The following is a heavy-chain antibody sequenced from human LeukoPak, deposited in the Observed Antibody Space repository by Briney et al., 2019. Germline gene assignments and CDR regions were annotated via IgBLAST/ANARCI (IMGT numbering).Heavy chain of an antibody. D-gene: IGHD3-16*01. Sequence: RTSETLSLTCSASGGSISSYYWTWIRQPPWKGLEWIGYRYYSGSTTYNPSLKSRVTISVDTSKSQFSLKLISVTAADTAIYYCARVRGDFETDWGQGTLVTVSS. V-gene: IGHV4-59*01. CDR3: ARVRGDFETD. CDR2: RYYSGST. CDR1: GGSISSYY. J-gene: IGHJ1*01.